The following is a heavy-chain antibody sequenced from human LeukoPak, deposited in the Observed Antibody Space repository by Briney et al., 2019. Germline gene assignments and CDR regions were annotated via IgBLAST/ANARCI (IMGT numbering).Heavy chain of an antibody. CDR1: GYTFTSYY. V-gene: IGHV1-46*01. CDR3: ARVVPTTVTTGGDDY. Sequence: ASVKVSCKASGYTFTSYYMHWVRQAPGQGLEWMGIISPSGESTSYAQRFQGRVTMTRDTSTSTVYMELSSLRSEDTAVYYCARVVPTTVTTGGDDYWGQGTLVTVSS. D-gene: IGHD4-17*01. J-gene: IGHJ4*02. CDR2: ISPSGEST.